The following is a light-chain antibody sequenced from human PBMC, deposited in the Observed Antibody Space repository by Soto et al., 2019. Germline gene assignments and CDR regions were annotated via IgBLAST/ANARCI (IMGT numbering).Light chain of an antibody. V-gene: IGKV1-12*01. Sequence: DIQMTQSPSSVSASIGDGVAITCRSRQDISSWLAWYQQKPGKAPKIMIYAASSLQSGVPSRFSGSGSGTDFTLTISSLQPEDFATYYCQQSYSTPWTFGQGTNVDIK. J-gene: IGKJ1*01. CDR2: AAS. CDR3: QQSYSTPWT. CDR1: QDISSW.